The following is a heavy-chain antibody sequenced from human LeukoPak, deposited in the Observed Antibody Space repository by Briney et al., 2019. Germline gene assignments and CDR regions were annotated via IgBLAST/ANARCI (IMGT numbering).Heavy chain of an antibody. CDR3: AKDPGTPYYFDY. V-gene: IGHV3-53*01. CDR2: IYKNAIT. Sequence: HPGGSLRLSCAASGFTVSSNYMTWVRQAPGKGLEWVSVIYKNAITYHADTVKGRFTISRDNAKNMLYLQMNSLRAEDTAVYYCAKDPGTPYYFDYWGQGTLVTVSS. CDR1: GFTVSSNY. J-gene: IGHJ4*02.